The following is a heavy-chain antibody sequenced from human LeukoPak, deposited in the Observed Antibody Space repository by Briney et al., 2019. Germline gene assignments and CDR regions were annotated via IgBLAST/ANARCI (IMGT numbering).Heavy chain of an antibody. CDR1: GFTFSSYA. Sequence: GGSLRLSCAASGFTFSSYAMSRVRQAPGKGLEWVSAISGSGGSTYYADSVKGRFTISRDNSKNTLYLQMNSLRAEDTAVYYCARGQQQLVLFPFDYWGQGTLVTVSS. J-gene: IGHJ4*02. V-gene: IGHV3-23*01. CDR2: ISGSGGST. D-gene: IGHD6-13*01. CDR3: ARGQQQLVLFPFDY.